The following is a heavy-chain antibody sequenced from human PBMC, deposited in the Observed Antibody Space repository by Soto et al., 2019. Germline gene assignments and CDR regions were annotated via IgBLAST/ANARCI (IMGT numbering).Heavy chain of an antibody. CDR1: GGSISSCGYY. V-gene: IGHV4-31*03. D-gene: IGHD6-13*01. CDR3: ARGGIAAAAPLDY. CDR2: IYYSGRT. J-gene: IGHJ4*02. Sequence: QVQLQESGPGLVKPSQTLSLTCTVSGGSISSCGYYWSWIRQHPGKGLEWIGYIYYSGRTYYNPSLMSRVTISVDTSKNQFSLKLSSVAAADTAVYYCARGGIAAAAPLDYWGQGNLVTVSS.